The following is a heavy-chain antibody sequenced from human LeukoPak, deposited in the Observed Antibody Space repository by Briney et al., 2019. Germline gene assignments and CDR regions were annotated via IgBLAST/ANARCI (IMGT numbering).Heavy chain of an antibody. CDR3: ARVITGSTYGQFDF. D-gene: IGHD5-18*01. V-gene: IGHV3-74*01. CDR1: GFTFSSYW. J-gene: IGHJ4*02. Sequence: GGSLRLSCAASGFTFSSYWMYWVRQAPGKGLVWVSRINSDGSSTSYADSVKGRFTISRDNAKNTLYLQMNSLRAEDTAVYYCARVITGSTYGQFDFWGQGALATVSS. CDR2: INSDGSST.